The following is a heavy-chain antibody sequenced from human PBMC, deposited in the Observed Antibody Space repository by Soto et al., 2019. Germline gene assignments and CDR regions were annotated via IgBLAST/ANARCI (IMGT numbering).Heavy chain of an antibody. CDR1: GYTFINFD. J-gene: IGHJ5*02. Sequence: ASVKVSCKASGYTFINFDISWVRQAAGQGLEWLGWMNPGSGQTGYASKFQGRVAMTRDASTGTSHLELSSLTTDDTAVYYCARMASAGTLNWFDPWGQGTLVTVSS. V-gene: IGHV1-8*02. CDR2: MNPGSGQT. D-gene: IGHD6-13*01. CDR3: ARMASAGTLNWFDP.